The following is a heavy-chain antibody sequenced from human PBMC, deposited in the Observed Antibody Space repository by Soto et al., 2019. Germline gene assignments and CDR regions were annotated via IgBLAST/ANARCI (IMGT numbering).Heavy chain of an antibody. Sequence: QVQLQESGPGLVKPSETLSLTCTVSGGSISSYYWSWIRQPPGKGLEWIGYIYYSGSTNYNPSLKSRGTISVDTSKNQFSLKLSSVTAADTAVYYCAGEGTWSGYYYYGMDVWGQGTTVTVSS. CDR2: IYYSGST. D-gene: IGHD1-1*01. J-gene: IGHJ6*02. V-gene: IGHV4-59*08. CDR1: GGSISSYY. CDR3: AGEGTWSGYYYYGMDV.